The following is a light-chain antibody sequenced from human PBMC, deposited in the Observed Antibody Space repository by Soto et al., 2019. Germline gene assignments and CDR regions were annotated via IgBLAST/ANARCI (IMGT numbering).Light chain of an antibody. CDR2: DAS. CDR1: QDISSA. J-gene: IGKJ4*01. CDR3: QQFKSYFLT. V-gene: IGKV1-13*02. Sequence: AIPLTQSPSSLSASVGDRVTITCRASQDISSALAWYQQKPGIPPKLLIYDASSLESGVPSRFSGGGSGIDFTLTISSLQPEDIATYYCQQFKSYFLTFGGGTKVQIK.